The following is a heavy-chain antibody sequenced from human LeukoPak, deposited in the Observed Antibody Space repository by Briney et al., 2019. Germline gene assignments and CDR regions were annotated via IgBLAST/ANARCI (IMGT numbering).Heavy chain of an antibody. V-gene: IGHV3-9*01. J-gene: IGHJ5*02. Sequence: GGSLRLSCAASGFTFDDYAMHWVRQAPGKGLEWVSGISWNSGSIGYADSVKGRFTISRDNAKNSLYLQMNSLRAEDTALYYCAKSGSGWVNWFDPWGQGTLVTVSS. D-gene: IGHD6-19*01. CDR1: GFTFDDYA. CDR2: ISWNSGSI. CDR3: AKSGSGWVNWFDP.